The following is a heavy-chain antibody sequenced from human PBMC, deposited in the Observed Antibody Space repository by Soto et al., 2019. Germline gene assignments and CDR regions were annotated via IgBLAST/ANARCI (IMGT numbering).Heavy chain of an antibody. CDR3: ARRAIFGVVISDGMDV. CDR2: IYYSGST. J-gene: IGHJ6*02. Sequence: LGTPSLTRTVFCGSIRSSSYYLGWVPPPPGKGLEWIGSIYYSGSTYYNPSLKSRVTISVDTSKNQFSLKLSSVTAADTAVYYCARRAIFGVVISDGMDVWGQGTTVTVSS. CDR1: CGSIRSSSYY. D-gene: IGHD3-3*01. V-gene: IGHV4-39*01.